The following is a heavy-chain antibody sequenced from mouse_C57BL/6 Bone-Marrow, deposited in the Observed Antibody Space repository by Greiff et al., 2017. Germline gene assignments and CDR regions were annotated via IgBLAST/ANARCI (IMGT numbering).Heavy chain of an antibody. CDR3: ARSYYCGRGYFDV. V-gene: IGHV1-39*01. Sequence: EVQLQQSGPELAKPGASVKISCQASGYSFTDFHMNWVKQSNGKSLEWVGVINPNYGPTCYNQKFKGKAPLTVDQSSITAYMQLNSLTSEDSAVYYWARSYYCGRGYFDVWGTGTTVTVSS. CDR2: INPNYGPT. D-gene: IGHD1-1*01. CDR1: GYSFTDFH. J-gene: IGHJ1*03.